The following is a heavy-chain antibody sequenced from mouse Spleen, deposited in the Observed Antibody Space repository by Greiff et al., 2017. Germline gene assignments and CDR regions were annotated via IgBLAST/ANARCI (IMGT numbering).Heavy chain of an antibody. V-gene: IGHV1-7*01. CDR1: GYTFTSYW. D-gene: IGHD2-14*01. CDR2: INPSSGYT. CDR3: AHYRYESYAMDY. Sequence: QVQLKESGAELAKPGASVKLSCKASGYTFTSYWMHWVKQRPGQGLEWIGYINPSSGYTKYNQKFKDKATLTADKSSSTAYMQLSSLTYEDSAVYYCAHYRYESYAMDYWGQGTSVTVSS. J-gene: IGHJ4*01.